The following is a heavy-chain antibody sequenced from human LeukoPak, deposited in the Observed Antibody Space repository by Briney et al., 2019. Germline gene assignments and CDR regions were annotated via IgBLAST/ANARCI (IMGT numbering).Heavy chain of an antibody. V-gene: IGHV1-46*01. CDR3: AREHRALYGSSPRDWFDP. CDR1: GYTFTGYY. J-gene: IGHJ5*02. CDR2: INPSGGST. Sequence: ASVKVSCKASGYTFTGYYMHWVRQAPGQGLEWMGIINPSGGSTSYAQKFQGRVTMTRDTSTSTVYMELSSLRSEDTAVYYCAREHRALYGSSPRDWFDPWGQGTLVTVSS. D-gene: IGHD3-10*01.